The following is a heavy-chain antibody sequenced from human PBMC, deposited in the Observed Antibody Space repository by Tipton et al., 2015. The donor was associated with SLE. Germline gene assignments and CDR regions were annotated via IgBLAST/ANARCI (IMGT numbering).Heavy chain of an antibody. CDR1: GGSFSGYY. Sequence: TLSLTCAVYGGSFSGYYWSWIRQPAGKGLEWIGYIYTSGSTNYNPSLKSRVTISVDTSKNQFSLKLSSVTAADTAVYYCARRSSSWDVNWGQGTLVTVSS. D-gene: IGHD6-13*01. CDR2: IYTSGST. CDR3: ARRSSSWDVN. J-gene: IGHJ4*02. V-gene: IGHV4-4*09.